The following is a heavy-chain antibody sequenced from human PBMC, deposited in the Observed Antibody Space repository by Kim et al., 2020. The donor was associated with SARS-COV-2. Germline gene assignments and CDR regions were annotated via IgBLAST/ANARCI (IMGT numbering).Heavy chain of an antibody. CDR2: INGGGDRK. V-gene: IGHV3-23*01. CDR1: GFTLSTYA. Sequence: GGSLRLSCAASGFTLSTYAMNWVRQAPGKGLEWVSGINGGGDRKYYAESVKGQFTISRDNSKNTVYLLMNSLRAEDTAVYYCAKEVDSSNYYYWYFDLWGRATLVTVSS. CDR3: AKEVDSSNYYYWYFDL. D-gene: IGHD3-22*01. J-gene: IGHJ2*01.